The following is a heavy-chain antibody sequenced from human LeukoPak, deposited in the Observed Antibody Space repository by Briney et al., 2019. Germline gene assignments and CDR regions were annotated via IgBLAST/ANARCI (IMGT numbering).Heavy chain of an antibody. J-gene: IGHJ5*02. D-gene: IGHD1/OR15-1a*01. Sequence: QPGGSLRLSCAASGSTFSSQALSWVRQAPGKGLEWVSSFTGSDGNIHYADSVKGRFTLSTDSSKETMYQQMISLRADDTATYYCAAGGGNTFNPWGQGILVTVSS. V-gene: IGHV3-23*01. CDR1: GSTFSSQA. CDR3: AAGGGNTFNP. CDR2: FTGSDGNI.